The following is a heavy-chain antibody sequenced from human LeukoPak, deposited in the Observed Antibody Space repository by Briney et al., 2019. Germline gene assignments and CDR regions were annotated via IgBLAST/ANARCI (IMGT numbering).Heavy chain of an antibody. CDR2: ISYDGSNK. D-gene: IGHD3-3*01. Sequence: GGSLRLSCAASGFTFSSYAMHWVRQAPGKGLEWVAVISYDGSNKYYADSVKGRFTISRDNSKNTLYLQMNSLRAEDTAVYYCARNPTYDFWSMDYWGQGTLVTVSS. J-gene: IGHJ4*02. CDR3: ARNPTYDFWSMDY. V-gene: IGHV3-30-3*01. CDR1: GFTFSSYA.